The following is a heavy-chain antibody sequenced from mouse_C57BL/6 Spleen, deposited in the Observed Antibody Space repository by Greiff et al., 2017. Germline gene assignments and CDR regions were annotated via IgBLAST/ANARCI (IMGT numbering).Heavy chain of an antibody. D-gene: IGHD2-4*01. CDR2: IDPEDGET. J-gene: IGHJ4*01. Sequence: EVKLVESGAELVKPGASVKLSCTASGFNIKDYYMHWVKQRTEQGLEWIGRIDPEDGETKYAPKFQGTATITADTSSNTAYLQLSSLTSEDTAVYYCAREGYDYDGGLFYAMDYWGQGTSVTVSS. V-gene: IGHV14-2*01. CDR3: AREGYDYDGGLFYAMDY. CDR1: GFNIKDYY.